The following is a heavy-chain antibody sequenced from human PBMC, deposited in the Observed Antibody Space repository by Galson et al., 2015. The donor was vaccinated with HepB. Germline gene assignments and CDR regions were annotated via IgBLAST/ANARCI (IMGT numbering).Heavy chain of an antibody. Sequence: QSGAEVKKPGESLKISCQTSGYKFANYWVSWVRQVPGKGLEWMGIIFPTDSDTRYSPSSRGQVTISADKSIGAAYLQWSSLKASDTAIYYCARHGLGYSNVDGVDSWGQGTPVTVSS. CDR1: GYKFANYW. V-gene: IGHV5-51*01. D-gene: IGHD1-26*01. CDR2: IFPTDSDT. CDR3: ARHGLGYSNVDGVDS. J-gene: IGHJ6*02.